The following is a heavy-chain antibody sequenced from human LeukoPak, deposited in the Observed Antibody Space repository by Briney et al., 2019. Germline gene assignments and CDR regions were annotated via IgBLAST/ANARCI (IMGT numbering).Heavy chain of an antibody. J-gene: IGHJ4*02. Sequence: PGGSLRLSCAASGFTLSSYSMNWAREAPAKGLEWVSGIRGGDGGTYYADSVKGRFTISRDTSTNTLYLQMNSLRAEDTAVYYCANDLWGWLPDYFDYWGQGTLVTVSS. CDR3: ANDLWGWLPDYFDY. CDR1: GFTLSSYS. CDR2: IRGGDGGT. V-gene: IGHV3-23*01. D-gene: IGHD5-12*01.